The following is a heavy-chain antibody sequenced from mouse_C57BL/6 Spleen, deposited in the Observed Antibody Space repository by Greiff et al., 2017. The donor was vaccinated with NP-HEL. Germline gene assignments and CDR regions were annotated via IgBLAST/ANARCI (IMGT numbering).Heavy chain of an antibody. CDR3: TRGPNSYYFDY. J-gene: IGHJ2*01. V-gene: IGHV1-15*01. Sequence: VQRVESGAELVRPGASVTLSCKASGYTFTDYEMHWVKQTPVHGLEWIGAIDPETGGTAYNQKFKGKAILTADKSSSTAYMELRSLTSEDSAVYYCTRGPNSYYFDYWGQGTTLTVSS. CDR2: IDPETGGT. CDR1: GYTFTDYE.